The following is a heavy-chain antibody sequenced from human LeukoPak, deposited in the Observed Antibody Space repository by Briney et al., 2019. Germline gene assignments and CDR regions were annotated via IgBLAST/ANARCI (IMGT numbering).Heavy chain of an antibody. Sequence: GASAKVSCKASGYTFTNYYVHWVRHGPGQGLEWMGRINPNSGSTNYDQKFQRRVTMTRDTSTSTCSMDLSSLRSEYTAVYYCARDKSGTTQGDSDYWRQGTLVSVSS. CDR3: ARDKSGTTQGDSDY. CDR1: GYTFTNYY. D-gene: IGHD1-1*01. J-gene: IGHJ4*02. CDR2: INPNSGST. V-gene: IGHV1-2*06.